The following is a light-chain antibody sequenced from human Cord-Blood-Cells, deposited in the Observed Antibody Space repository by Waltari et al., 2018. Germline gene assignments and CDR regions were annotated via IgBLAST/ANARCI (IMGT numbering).Light chain of an antibody. CDR1: QSLLHSNGYNY. CDR3: MQALQTPPYS. V-gene: IGKV2-28*01. J-gene: IGKJ2*03. Sequence: DIVMTQSPLSLPVTPGEPASISCRSSQSLLHSNGYNYLDWYLQKPGQSPQLLIYLGSNRACGVADRFSGSGSGTDFTLKISRVEAEDVGVYYCMQALQTPPYSFGQGTKLEIK. CDR2: LGS.